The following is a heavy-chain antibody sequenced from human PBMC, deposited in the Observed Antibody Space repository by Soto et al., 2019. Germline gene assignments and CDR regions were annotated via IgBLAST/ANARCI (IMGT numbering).Heavy chain of an antibody. Sequence: PGGSLRLSCAASGFTFSNAWMSWVRQTPGKGLEWVGRIKSKTDGGTTDYAAPVKGRFTISRDDSKNTLYLQMNSLKTEDTAVYYCTTVDFDWLLYAAFDICGEGTMVTVS. V-gene: IGHV3-15*01. CDR1: GFTFSNAW. CDR2: IKSKTDGGTT. D-gene: IGHD3-9*01. CDR3: TTVDFDWLLYAAFDI. J-gene: IGHJ3*02.